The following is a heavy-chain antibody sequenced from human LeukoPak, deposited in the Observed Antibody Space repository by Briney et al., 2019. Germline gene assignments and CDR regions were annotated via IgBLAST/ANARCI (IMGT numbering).Heavy chain of an antibody. Sequence: SECLSLTCTVSGGSISSYYWGWIRQSPGKGLELIGYVYSSGKTNYNPSLKSRVTISVDPSKNQFALNLSSVSAADTAVYYWARGRLGGYYDCWGQGTLVTVSS. J-gene: IGHJ4*02. V-gene: IGHV4-59*01. CDR3: ARGRLGGYYDC. CDR2: VYSSGKT. D-gene: IGHD3-22*01. CDR1: GGSISSYY.